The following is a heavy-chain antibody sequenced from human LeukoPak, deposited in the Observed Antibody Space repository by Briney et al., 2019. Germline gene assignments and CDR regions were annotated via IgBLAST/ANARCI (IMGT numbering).Heavy chain of an antibody. CDR1: GFTFSSYD. J-gene: IGHJ4*02. CDR2: IGTAGDT. Sequence: PGGSLRLSCAASGFTFSSYDMHWVRQATGKGLEWVSAIGTAGDTYYPGSVKGRFTISRENAKNSLYLQMNGLRAGDTAVYYCASPLFCSSTGCYDSWGQGTLVTVSS. V-gene: IGHV3-13*01. D-gene: IGHD2-2*01. CDR3: ASPLFCSSTGCYDS.